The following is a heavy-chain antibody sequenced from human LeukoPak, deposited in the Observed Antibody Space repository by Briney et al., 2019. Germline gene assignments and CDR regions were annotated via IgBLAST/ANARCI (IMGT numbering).Heavy chain of an antibody. Sequence: GAPLKISCKGSGYSFTSYWIGWVRQMPGKGLEWMGIIYPGDSDTRYSPSFQGQVTISADKTISTSYLQWSSRKASDTAMYYCASSVVDTDAFDIWGQGTKVTVSS. CDR1: GYSFTSYW. D-gene: IGHD5-18*01. J-gene: IGHJ3*02. CDR2: IYPGDSDT. V-gene: IGHV5-51*01. CDR3: ASSVVDTDAFDI.